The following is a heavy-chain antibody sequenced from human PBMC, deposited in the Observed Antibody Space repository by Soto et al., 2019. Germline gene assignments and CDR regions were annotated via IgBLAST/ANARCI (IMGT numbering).Heavy chain of an antibody. J-gene: IGHJ6*03. Sequence: SETLSLTCTVSGGSISSYYWSWIRQPPGKGLEWIGYIYYSGSTNYNPSLKSRVTIPVDTSKNQFSLKLSSVTAADTAVYYCARGWNPPSYYYYYYMDVWGKGTTVTVYS. CDR3: ARGWNPPSYYYYYYMDV. CDR2: IYYSGST. D-gene: IGHD1-1*01. V-gene: IGHV4-59*01. CDR1: GGSISSYY.